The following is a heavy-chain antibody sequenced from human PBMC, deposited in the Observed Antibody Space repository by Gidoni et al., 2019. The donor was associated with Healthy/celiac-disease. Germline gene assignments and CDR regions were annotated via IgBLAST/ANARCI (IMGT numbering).Heavy chain of an antibody. CDR2: FDPEDGET. D-gene: IGHD6-13*01. Sequence: QVQLVQSGAEVKKPGASVKVSCKVSGYTLTELSMHWVRQAPGKGLEWMGGFDPEDGETIYEQKFQGRVTMTEDTSTDTAYMELSSLRSEDTAVYYCATDQYSIAAVYYYYGMDVWGQGTTVTVSS. J-gene: IGHJ6*02. CDR1: GYTLTELS. V-gene: IGHV1-24*01. CDR3: ATDQYSIAAVYYYYGMDV.